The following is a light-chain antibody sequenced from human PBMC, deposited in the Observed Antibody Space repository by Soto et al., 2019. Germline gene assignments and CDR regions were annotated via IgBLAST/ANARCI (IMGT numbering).Light chain of an antibody. CDR3: KQYGNSITWK. J-gene: IGKJ1*01. CDR1: QSVTNNY. CDR2: AAS. Sequence: EVVLTQSPGTVSLSPGERATLSCRASQSVTNNYLAWYQQKAGQAPRLLIYAASSRATGIPDRFSGSGSGTDFTLSISRLEHEDFAVYYCKQYGNSITWKFGQGTMVEIK. V-gene: IGKV3-20*01.